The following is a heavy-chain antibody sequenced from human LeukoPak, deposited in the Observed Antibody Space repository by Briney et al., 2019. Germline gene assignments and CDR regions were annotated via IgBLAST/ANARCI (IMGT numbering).Heavy chain of an antibody. CDR1: GGSISSSSYY. CDR3: ARQTLVRGVIGNPIEY. J-gene: IGHJ4*02. CDR2: IYYSGST. Sequence: SETLSLTCTVSGGSISSSSYYWGWIRQSPGKGLEWIGSIYYSGSTYYNPSLKSRVTISVDTSENQFSLKLNSVSAADTAVYYCARQTLVRGVIGNPIEYWGQGTLVTVSS. D-gene: IGHD3-10*01. V-gene: IGHV4-39*01.